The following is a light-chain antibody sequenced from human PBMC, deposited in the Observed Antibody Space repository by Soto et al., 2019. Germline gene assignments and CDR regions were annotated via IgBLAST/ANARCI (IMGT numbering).Light chain of an antibody. Sequence: EIVLTQSRGTLCLSSGESATLSCMASQSVSNNYLAWYQQKPGQAPRLLIYGASNRATGIPDRFSGSGSGTDFTLTISSLQPDDFATYYCQQYNSYSTFGQGTKVDIK. V-gene: IGKV3-20*01. CDR1: QSVSNNY. CDR2: GAS. J-gene: IGKJ1*01. CDR3: QQYNSYST.